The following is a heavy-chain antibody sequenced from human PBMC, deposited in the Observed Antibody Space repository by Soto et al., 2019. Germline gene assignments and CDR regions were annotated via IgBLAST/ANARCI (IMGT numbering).Heavy chain of an antibody. J-gene: IGHJ6*02. Sequence: NPSETLSLTCAVSGGSISSGGYSWSWIRQPPGKGLEWIGYIYHSGSTYYNPSLKSRVTISVDRSKNQFSLKLSSVTAADTAVYYCARAGQQLYYYYYGMDVWGQGTTVTVSS. D-gene: IGHD6-13*01. V-gene: IGHV4-30-2*01. CDR2: IYHSGST. CDR1: GGSISSGGYS. CDR3: ARAGQQLYYYYYGMDV.